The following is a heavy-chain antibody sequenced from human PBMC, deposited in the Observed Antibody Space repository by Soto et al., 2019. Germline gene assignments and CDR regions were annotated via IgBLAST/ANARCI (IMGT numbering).Heavy chain of an antibody. Sequence: SETLSLTCTVSGGSINNYYWSWIRQPPGKGLEWIGYSHYSGSTNYNPSLKSRVTISVDTSRNQFSLRLTSVTAADTAVYYCASGYNYGYYWFDSWGQGSLVTVSS. V-gene: IGHV4-59*01. D-gene: IGHD5-18*01. CDR1: GGSINNYY. CDR3: ASGYNYGYYWFDS. J-gene: IGHJ5*01. CDR2: SHYSGST.